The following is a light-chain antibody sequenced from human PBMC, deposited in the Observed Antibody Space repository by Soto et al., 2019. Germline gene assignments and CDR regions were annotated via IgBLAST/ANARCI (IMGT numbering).Light chain of an antibody. J-gene: IGKJ1*01. Sequence: EVVMTQSPVTLSVSPGERATLSCRASQSITTNLAWYQQKPGQAPRLLIYGASTSATGATARFSGSGSGPQFTLTINSLQSEDFAVYYCQQYTDWPPKRTFGQGTKVDIK. CDR3: QQYTDWPPKRT. V-gene: IGKV3-15*01. CDR2: GAS. CDR1: QSITTN.